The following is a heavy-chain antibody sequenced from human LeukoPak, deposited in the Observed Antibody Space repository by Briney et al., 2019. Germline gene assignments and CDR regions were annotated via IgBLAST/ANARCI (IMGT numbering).Heavy chain of an antibody. J-gene: IGHJ4*02. CDR1: GFTFSSYR. V-gene: IGHV3-74*01. D-gene: IGHD6-13*01. Sequence: QPGGSLRLSCAASGFTFSSYRMHWVRQAPGKGLVWVSRINSDGSSTTYADSVKGRFTTSRDNAKNTLYLQMNSLRAEDTAVYYCARGLRGYSSYCKDYWGQGTLVTVSS. CDR2: INSDGSST. CDR3: ARGLRGYSSYCKDY.